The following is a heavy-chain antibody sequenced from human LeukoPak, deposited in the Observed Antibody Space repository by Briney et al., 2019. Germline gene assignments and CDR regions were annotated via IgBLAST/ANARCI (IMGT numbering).Heavy chain of an antibody. CDR2: IYYSGST. CDR3: ARSGGSSSIGSYFDY. Sequence: SETLSLTCTVSGGSISSYYWSWIRQPPGKGLEWIGYIYYSGSTNYNPSLKSRVTISVDTSKNQFSLKLSSVTAADTAVYYCARSGGSSSIGSYFDYWGQGTLVTVSS. V-gene: IGHV4-59*01. CDR1: GGSISSYY. D-gene: IGHD6-6*01. J-gene: IGHJ4*02.